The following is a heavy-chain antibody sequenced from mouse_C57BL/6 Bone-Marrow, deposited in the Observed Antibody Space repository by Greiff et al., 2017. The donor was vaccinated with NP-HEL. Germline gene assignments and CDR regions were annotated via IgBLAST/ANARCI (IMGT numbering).Heavy chain of an antibody. CDR2: ISDGGSYT. CDR3: ASGEITTVVGYFDV. CDR1: GFTFSSYA. J-gene: IGHJ1*03. V-gene: IGHV5-4*03. Sequence: EVKLVESGGGLVKPGGSLKLSCAASGFTFSSYAMSWVRQTPEKRLEWVATISDGGSYTYYPDNVKGRFTISRDNAKNNLYLQMSHLKSEDTAMYYCASGEITTVVGYFDVWGTGTTVTVSS. D-gene: IGHD1-1*01.